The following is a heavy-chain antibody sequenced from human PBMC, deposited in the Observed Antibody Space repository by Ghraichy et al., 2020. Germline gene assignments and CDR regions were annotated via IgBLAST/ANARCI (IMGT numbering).Heavy chain of an antibody. CDR3: VRGFSGSHYSYFDY. CDR2: ISYDATHQ. J-gene: IGHJ4*02. D-gene: IGHD3-10*01. CDR1: GFTFTTHA. Sequence: GESLNISCAASGFTFTTHAFHWVRQAPGKGLEWVALISYDATHQYYADSVKGRFTISRDNSKNTLSLQMDSLRRDDTAVYYCVRGFSGSHYSYFDYWGQGTLVTVSS. V-gene: IGHV3-30*04.